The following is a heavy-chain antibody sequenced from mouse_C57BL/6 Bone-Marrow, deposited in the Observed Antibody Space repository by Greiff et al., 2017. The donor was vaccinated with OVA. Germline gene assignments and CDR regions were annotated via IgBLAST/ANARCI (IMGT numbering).Heavy chain of an antibody. D-gene: IGHD1-1*01. CDR1: GFTFSSYG. V-gene: IGHV5-6*01. J-gene: IGHJ2*01. Sequence: EVKLMESGGDLVKPGGSLKLSCAASGFTFSSYGMSWVRQTPDKRLEWVATISSGGSYTYYPDSVKGRFTISRDNAKNTLYLQMSSLKSEDTAMYYCARHPIYYYGYWGQRTTLTVSS. CDR2: ISSGGSYT. CDR3: ARHPIYYYGY.